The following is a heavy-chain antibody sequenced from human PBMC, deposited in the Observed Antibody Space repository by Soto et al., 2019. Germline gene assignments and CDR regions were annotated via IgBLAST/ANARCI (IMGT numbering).Heavy chain of an antibody. CDR3: ARDHKGGYYYYGMDV. J-gene: IGHJ6*02. Sequence: GGSLRLSCAASGFTFSDYYMTWIRQAPGKGLEWVSYITSSGTGVYYADSVKGRFTISRDNAKNSLYLQMNSLRAEDTAVYYCARDHKGGYYYYGMDVWGQGTTVTVSS. V-gene: IGHV3-11*04. CDR2: ITSSGTGV. CDR1: GFTFSDYY.